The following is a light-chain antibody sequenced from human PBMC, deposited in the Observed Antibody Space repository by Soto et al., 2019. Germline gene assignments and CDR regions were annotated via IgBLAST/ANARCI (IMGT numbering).Light chain of an antibody. V-gene: IGKV1-13*02. CDR3: QQYDSYSWT. Sequence: AIQMTQSPSSLSASVGDRVTITCRAIQGIRNDLGWYQQKPGKAPKLLIYDVSSLESGVPSRFSGSGSGTEFILNVSSLQPDDFATYYCQQYDSYSWTFDQGTKVDI. J-gene: IGKJ1*01. CDR1: QGIRND. CDR2: DVS.